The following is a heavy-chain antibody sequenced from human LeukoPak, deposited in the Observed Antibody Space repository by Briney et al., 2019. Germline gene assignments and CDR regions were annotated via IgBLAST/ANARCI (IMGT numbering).Heavy chain of an antibody. CDR2: IYYTGNS. D-gene: IGHD2-15*01. V-gene: IGHV4-39*07. J-gene: IGHJ5*02. CDR3: ARDSHGYCSGGTCYSGGWFDP. Sequence: WVRQAPGKGLEWIGTIYYTGNSFYNPSLKSRVTIAVDTSKNQFSLKLRSVTAADTAVYYCARDSHGYCSGGTCYSGGWFDPWGQGTLVTVSS.